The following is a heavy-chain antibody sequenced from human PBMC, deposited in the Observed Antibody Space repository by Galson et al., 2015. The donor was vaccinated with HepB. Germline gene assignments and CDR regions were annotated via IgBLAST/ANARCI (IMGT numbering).Heavy chain of an antibody. CDR1: AYTFSTFG. J-gene: IGHJ5*01. CDR2: INADNGDT. Sequence: SVKVSCKASAYTFSTFGIHWVRQAPGQRLEWMAWINADNGDTRYSQKFQARVTITSDTSASTAYMELSSLRSEDTAVYYCARGDWFDSWGQGTLVTVSS. V-gene: IGHV1-3*01. CDR3: ARGDWFDS.